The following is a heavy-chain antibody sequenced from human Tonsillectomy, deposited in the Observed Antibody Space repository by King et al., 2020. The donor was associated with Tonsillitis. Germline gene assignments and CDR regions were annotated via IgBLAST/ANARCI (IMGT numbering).Heavy chain of an antibody. CDR3: ARADQYYDILTGYYRAAAFDI. D-gene: IGHD3-9*01. CDR2: IYSGGTT. V-gene: IGHV3-66*01. J-gene: IGHJ3*02. Sequence: QLVQSGGGLVQPGGSLRLSCAASGFTVSSNYMSWVRQAPGKGLEWVSVIYSGGTTYYADSVTGRFTISSDNSKNTLYLQMNSLRAEDTAVYYCARADQYYDILTGYYRAAAFDIWGQGTMVTVSS. CDR1: GFTVSSNY.